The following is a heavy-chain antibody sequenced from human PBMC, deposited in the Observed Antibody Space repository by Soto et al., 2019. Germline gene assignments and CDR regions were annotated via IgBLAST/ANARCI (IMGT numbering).Heavy chain of an antibody. CDR2: ISSSSSDT. CDR3: VGDPVCNGYDFGRVDP. V-gene: IGHV3-11*05. D-gene: IGHD5-12*01. Sequence: QVQLVESGGGLVKPGGSLRLSCAASGFTFSASYMNWIRQAPGKGLEWVAHISSSSSDTKYADSAKGRFTNSGDNSNNSLYLQMNSLRAEDTAVYYCVGDPVCNGYDFGRVDPWGQGTLVTVS. J-gene: IGHJ5*02. CDR1: GFTFSASY.